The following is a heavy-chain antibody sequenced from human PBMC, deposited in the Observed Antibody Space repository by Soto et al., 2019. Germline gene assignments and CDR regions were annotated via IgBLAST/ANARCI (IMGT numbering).Heavy chain of an antibody. J-gene: IGHJ5*02. V-gene: IGHV4-30-4*01. D-gene: IGHD3-16*02. CDR3: ARGDYVWGSYRNFDP. CDR2: IYYSGST. Sequence: KPSETLSLTCTVSGGSISSGDYYWSWIRQPPGKGLEWIGYIYYSGSTYYNPSLKSRVTISVDTSKNQFSLKLSSVTAADTAVYYCARGDYVWGSYRNFDPWGQGTLVTVSS. CDR1: GGSISSGDYY.